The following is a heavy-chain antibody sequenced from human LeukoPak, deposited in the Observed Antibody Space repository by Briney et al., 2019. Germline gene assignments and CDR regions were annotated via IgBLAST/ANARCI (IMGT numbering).Heavy chain of an antibody. Sequence: GGSLRLSCAASGXTVSSDYITWVRQAPGKGLEWVSVVYSGGETYYAESVKGRFTVSRDNSKNTVYLQMNSLRAEDTAVYFCARGGIAARPSDSWGQGTLVTVSS. CDR3: ARGGIAARPSDS. J-gene: IGHJ4*02. CDR2: VYSGGET. D-gene: IGHD6-6*01. CDR1: GXTVSSDY. V-gene: IGHV3-66*01.